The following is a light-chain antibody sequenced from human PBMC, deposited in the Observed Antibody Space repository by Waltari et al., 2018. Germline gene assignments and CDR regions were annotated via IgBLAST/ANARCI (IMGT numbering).Light chain of an antibody. Sequence: VLTQPPSVSGAPGQRVTISCTGSSSNIGTPYDVNWYQQLPGTAPKLLIHAGVSRPSGVRDRFSGSRSGASASLAITGLQAEDEGDYYCQSYDTSLGGSYVFGSGTKVTVL. V-gene: IGLV1-40*01. CDR3: QSYDTSLGGSYV. CDR2: AGV. J-gene: IGLJ1*01. CDR1: SSNIGTPYD.